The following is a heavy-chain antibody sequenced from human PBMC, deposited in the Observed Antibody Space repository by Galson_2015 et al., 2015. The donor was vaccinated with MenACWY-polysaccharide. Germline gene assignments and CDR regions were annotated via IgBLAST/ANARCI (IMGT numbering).Heavy chain of an antibody. CDR3: AKDQDSYYDSSGYGASFDY. CDR1: GFTFSSYA. J-gene: IGHJ4*02. Sequence: SLRLSCAASGFTFSSYAMSWVRQAPGKGLEWVSAISGSGGSTFYADSVKGRFAISRDNSKNTLYLQMNGLRVEDTAVYYCAKDQDSYYDSSGYGASFDYWGQGTLVTVSS. CDR2: ISGSGGST. D-gene: IGHD3-22*01. V-gene: IGHV3-23*01.